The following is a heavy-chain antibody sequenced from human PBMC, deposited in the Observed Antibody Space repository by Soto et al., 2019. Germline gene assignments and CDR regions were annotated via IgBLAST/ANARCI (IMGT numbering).Heavy chain of an antibody. D-gene: IGHD5-12*01. J-gene: IGHJ4*02. CDR3: AKGWVEMATIPQFDY. Sequence: EVQLLESGGGLVQPGGSLRLSCAASGFTFSSYAMSWVRQAPGKGLEWVSAISGSGGSTYYADSVKGRFTISRDNSKNSLYLQMNSVRAEDTAVYYCAKGWVEMATIPQFDYWGQGTLVTVSS. V-gene: IGHV3-23*01. CDR2: ISGSGGST. CDR1: GFTFSSYA.